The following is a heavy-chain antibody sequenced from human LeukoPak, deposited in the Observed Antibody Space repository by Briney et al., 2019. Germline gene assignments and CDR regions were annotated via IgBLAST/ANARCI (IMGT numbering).Heavy chain of an antibody. V-gene: IGHV4-38-2*02. CDR2: IYHSGRT. D-gene: IGHD5-12*01. Sequence: SETLSLTCTVSGYSISSGYYWGWIRQPPGKGLEWIGSIYHSGRTFYNPSLKSRVTISVDTSKNQFSLKLSSVTAADTAVYYCARQRYSGYDYGYWGQGTLVTVSS. J-gene: IGHJ4*02. CDR1: GYSISSGYY. CDR3: ARQRYSGYDYGY.